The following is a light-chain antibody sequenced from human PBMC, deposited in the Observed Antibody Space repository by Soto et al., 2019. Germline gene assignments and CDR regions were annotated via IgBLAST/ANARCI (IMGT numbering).Light chain of an antibody. CDR2: YAS. CDR1: QSVSSS. Sequence: EIVMTQSPATLSVSPGERATLSCRASQSVSSSLAWYQQKPGQAPRLLIYYASTRATGIPARFSGSGSGTEFTLTISSLQSEDFAVYYCQQYNNWPPYTFGQGTKLEIK. CDR3: QQYNNWPPYT. V-gene: IGKV3-15*01. J-gene: IGKJ2*01.